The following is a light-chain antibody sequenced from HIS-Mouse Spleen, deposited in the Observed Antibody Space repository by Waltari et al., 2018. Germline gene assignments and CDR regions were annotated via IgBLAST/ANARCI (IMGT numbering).Light chain of an antibody. CDR2: EDS. Sequence: SYELTQPPSVSVSPGQTARNTCSGDAFPKKYAYWYQQKSGQAPVLVIYEDSKPPSGIPVRFSGASSGTMATLTISGAQVEDEADYYCYSTDSSGNHRVFGGGTKLTVL. CDR1: AFPKKY. CDR3: YSTDSSGNHRV. J-gene: IGLJ2*01. V-gene: IGLV3-10*01.